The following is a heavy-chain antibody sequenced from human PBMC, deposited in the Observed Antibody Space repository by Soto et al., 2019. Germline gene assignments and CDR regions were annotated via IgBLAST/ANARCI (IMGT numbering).Heavy chain of an antibody. Sequence: QVQLVQSGAEVKKPGSSVKVSCKASGGTFSSYTISWVRQAPGQGLEWMGRIIPILGIANYAQKFQGRVTITADKSTXXAXMXXSSLRSEDTAVYYCARRVALWFGELFSYYYYGMDVWGQGTTVTVSS. J-gene: IGHJ6*02. V-gene: IGHV1-69*02. CDR2: IIPILGIA. CDR1: GGTFSSYT. CDR3: ARRVALWFGELFSYYYYGMDV. D-gene: IGHD3-10*01.